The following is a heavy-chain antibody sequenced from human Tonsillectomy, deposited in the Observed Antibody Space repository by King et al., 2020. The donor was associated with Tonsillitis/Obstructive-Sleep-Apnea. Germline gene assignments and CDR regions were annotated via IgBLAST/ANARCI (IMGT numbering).Heavy chain of an antibody. Sequence: QLQESGPGLVKPSETLSLTCTVSGDFISTSSYYWGWIRQPPGKGLEWIGSIYYNGYTYYNPSLKSRVTISVDTSKNYFSLKLSFVTAADTAVYYCARLLCGYEDSGGQGTLVSVSS. D-gene: IGHD5-18*01. V-gene: IGHV4-39*02. CDR2: IYYNGYT. CDR3: ARLLCGYEDS. CDR1: GDFISTSSYY. J-gene: IGHJ4*02.